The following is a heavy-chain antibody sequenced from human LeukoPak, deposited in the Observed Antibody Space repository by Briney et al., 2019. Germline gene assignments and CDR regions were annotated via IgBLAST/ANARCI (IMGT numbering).Heavy chain of an antibody. CDR1: GFTFGSYG. V-gene: IGHV3-23*01. CDR3: AIMHDYYDGSGYWVQ. J-gene: IGHJ1*01. D-gene: IGHD3-22*01. CDR2: ITPNADRT. Sequence: SGGSLRLSCAASGFTFGSYGMSWVRQAPGKGLEWVSFITPNADRTSYADSVEGRFTISRDNPRNTLYMQMNSLRDEDTAIYYCAIMHDYYDGSGYWVQWGQGTLVTVSS.